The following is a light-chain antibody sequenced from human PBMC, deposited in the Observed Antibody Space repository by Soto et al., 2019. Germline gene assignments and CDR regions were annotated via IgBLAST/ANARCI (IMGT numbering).Light chain of an antibody. CDR1: SSDVGAYDY. V-gene: IGLV2-14*01. J-gene: IGLJ1*01. Sequence: ALTQPASVSGSPGQSITISCTGTSSDVGAYDYVTWYQHHLGKAPKLMIHEVSDRPSGISNRFSGSKSGNTASLTISGLQAEDEADYYCRSYTSATTYVFGTGTKVTVL. CDR3: RSYTSATTYV. CDR2: EVS.